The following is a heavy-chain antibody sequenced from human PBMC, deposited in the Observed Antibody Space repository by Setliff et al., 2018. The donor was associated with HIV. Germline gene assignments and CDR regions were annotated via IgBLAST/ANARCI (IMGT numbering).Heavy chain of an antibody. CDR2: ISASGST. J-gene: IGHJ4*02. CDR3: SRVYSRSWFFFDH. D-gene: IGHD6-13*01. V-gene: IGHV4-61*02. CDR1: GGSISTGVYY. Sequence: SETMSLTCTVSGGSISTGVYYWSWIRQPADKALEWIGRISASGSTNYNPSLESRVTLSIDTSNNQFSLKLTSVTAADTAVYYCSRVYSRSWFFFDHWGQGILVTVSS.